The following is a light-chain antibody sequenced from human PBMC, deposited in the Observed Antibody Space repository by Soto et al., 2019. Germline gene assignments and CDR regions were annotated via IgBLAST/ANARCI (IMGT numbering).Light chain of an antibody. CDR2: RAS. V-gene: IGKV3-20*01. CDR3: QQYGSSPGFT. J-gene: IGKJ3*01. Sequence: EIVLTQSPGSLSLSLGERATLSCRASQTICSDCLAWYQQKPGQAPRLLIFRASHRATGIPDRFSGSGSGTDSTLTISRLEPEDFAVYYCQQYGSSPGFTFGPGAKVEIK. CDR1: QTICSDC.